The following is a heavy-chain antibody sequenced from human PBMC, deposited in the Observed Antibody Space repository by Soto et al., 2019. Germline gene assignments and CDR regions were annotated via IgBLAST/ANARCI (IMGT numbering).Heavy chain of an antibody. CDR3: ARAQSSTVVTSSHFDP. CDR2: ISYDGSTK. D-gene: IGHD2-21*02. J-gene: IGHJ5*02. Sequence: QVLLVESGGRVVQPGTSLRLSCAASGFTFRSHAMNWVRQAPGKGLEWVAVISYDGSTKYYADSVKGRFTISRDNSENTVYLQLNSLRGEDTAVYYCARAQSSTVVTSSHFDPWGQGTLVTVSS. V-gene: IGHV3-30*04. CDR1: GFTFRSHA.